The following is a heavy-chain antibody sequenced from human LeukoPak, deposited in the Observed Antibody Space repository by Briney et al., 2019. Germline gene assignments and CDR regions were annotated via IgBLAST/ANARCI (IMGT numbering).Heavy chain of an antibody. CDR3: ARGEVHFDP. V-gene: IGHV3-30-3*01. CDR2: ISYDGSNK. J-gene: IGHJ5*02. Sequence: GRSLRLSCAASGFTFSSYAMHWVRQAPGKGLEWVAVISYDGSNKYYADSVKGRFTISRDNTKNTLYPQMNSLRAEDTAVYYCARGEVHFDPWGQGTLVTVSS. CDR1: GFTFSSYA.